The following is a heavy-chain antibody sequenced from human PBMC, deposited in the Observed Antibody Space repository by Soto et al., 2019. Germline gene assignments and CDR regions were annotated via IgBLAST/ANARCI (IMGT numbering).Heavy chain of an antibody. D-gene: IGHD2-2*02. Sequence: GESLKISCKGSGYSFTSYWIGWVRQMPGKGLEWMGIIYPGDSDTRYSPSFQGQVTISADKSISTAYLQWSSLKASDTATYYCARHKSCSSTSCYTYYYYYGMDVWGQGTTVTVSS. J-gene: IGHJ6*02. CDR3: ARHKSCSSTSCYTYYYYYGMDV. CDR2: IYPGDSDT. CDR1: GYSFTSYW. V-gene: IGHV5-51*01.